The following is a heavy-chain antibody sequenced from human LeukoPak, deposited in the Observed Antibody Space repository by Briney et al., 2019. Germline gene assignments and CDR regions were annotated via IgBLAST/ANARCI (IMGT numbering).Heavy chain of an antibody. J-gene: IGHJ4*02. Sequence: ASVKVSFKVSGYTFTDYYMHWVQQAPGKGLEWMGLVDPEDGETIYAEKFQGKVTITADTSTDTACMEPSRLRSEDTAVYYCAAPTLHSSGLNPTDYWGQGTLVTVSS. CDR3: AAPTLHSSGLNPTDY. V-gene: IGHV1-69-2*01. D-gene: IGHD6-19*01. CDR2: VDPEDGET. CDR1: GYTFTDYY.